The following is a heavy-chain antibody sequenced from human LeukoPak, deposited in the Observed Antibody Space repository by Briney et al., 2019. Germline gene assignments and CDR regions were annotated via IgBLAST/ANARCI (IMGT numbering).Heavy chain of an antibody. Sequence: ASVKVSCKASGYSFTSFGIRWVRQAPGQGLEWMGWISAYNGNTRSAQKFQGRVTMTTDTSTSTAYMELRSLRFDDTAVFYCVRDLGVDTSMIFFDFWGQGTLSPSPQ. V-gene: IGHV1-18*01. D-gene: IGHD3/OR15-3a*01. CDR2: ISAYNGNT. CDR3: VRDLGVDTSMIFFDF. CDR1: GYSFTSFG. J-gene: IGHJ4*02.